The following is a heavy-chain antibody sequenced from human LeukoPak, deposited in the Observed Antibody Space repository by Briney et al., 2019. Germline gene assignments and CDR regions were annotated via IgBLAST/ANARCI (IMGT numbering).Heavy chain of an antibody. J-gene: IGHJ4*02. D-gene: IGHD3-3*01. CDR1: GGSISSYY. V-gene: IGHV4-4*07. CDR2: IYTSGST. Sequence: SETLSLTCTVSGGSISSYYWSWIRQPAGKGLEWIGRIYTSGSTYYNPSLKSRVTMSVDTSKNQFSLKLSSVTAADTAVYYCASTYYDFWSGYRGGDFDYWGQGTLVTVSS. CDR3: ASTYYDFWSGYRGGDFDY.